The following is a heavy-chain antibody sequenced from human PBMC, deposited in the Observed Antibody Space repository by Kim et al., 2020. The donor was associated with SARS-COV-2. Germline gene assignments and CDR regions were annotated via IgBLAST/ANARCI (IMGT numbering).Heavy chain of an antibody. CDR3: ASSMIEGPGFYGMDV. Sequence: SETLSLTCAVYGGSFSGYYWSWIRQPPGKGLEWIGEINHSGSTNYNPSLKSRVTISVDTSKNQFSLKLSSVTAADTAVYYCASSMIEGPGFYGMDVWGQG. J-gene: IGHJ6*02. CDR1: GGSFSGYY. CDR2: INHSGST. V-gene: IGHV4-34*01. D-gene: IGHD3-22*01.